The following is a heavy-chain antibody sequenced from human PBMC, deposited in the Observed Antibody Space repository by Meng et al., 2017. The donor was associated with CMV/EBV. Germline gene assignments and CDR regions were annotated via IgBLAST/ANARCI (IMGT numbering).Heavy chain of an antibody. J-gene: IGHJ4*02. V-gene: IGHV1-18*01. CDR3: ARVGPRSSSSRGYFDY. Sequence: ASVKVSFKASGYTFTSYGISWVRQAPGQGLEWMGWISVYNGNTNYAQKFQGRVTMTTDTSTRTAYMELRSLRSDDTAVYYCARVGPRSSSSRGYFDYWGQGTLVTVSS. CDR1: GYTFTSYG. CDR2: ISVYNGNT. D-gene: IGHD6-13*01.